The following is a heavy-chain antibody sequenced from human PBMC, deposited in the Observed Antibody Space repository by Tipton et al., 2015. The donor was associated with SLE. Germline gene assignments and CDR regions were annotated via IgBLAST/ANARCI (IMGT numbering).Heavy chain of an antibody. CDR3: AGSYDSSPYYFDY. CDR1: GGSISSGSYY. J-gene: IGHJ4*02. Sequence: TLSLTCTVSGGSISSGSYYWSWIRQPAGKGLEWIGYIYTSGSTNYNPSLKSRVTISVDTSKNQFSLKLTSVTAADTAVYYCAGSYDSSPYYFDYWGQGTLVTVSS. D-gene: IGHD3-16*01. V-gene: IGHV4-61*09. CDR2: IYTSGST.